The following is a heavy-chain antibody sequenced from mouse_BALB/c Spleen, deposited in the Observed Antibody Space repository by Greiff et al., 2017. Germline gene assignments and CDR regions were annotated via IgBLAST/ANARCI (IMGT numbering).Heavy chain of an antibody. Sequence: QVQLKASGAELVRPGVSVKISCQGSGYTFTDYAMHWVKQSHAKSLEWIGVISTYYGDASYNQKFKGKATMTVDKSSSTAYMELARLTSEDSAIYYCARVATVVSYFDDWGQGTTLTVSS. CDR2: ISTYYGDA. CDR3: ARVATVVSYFDD. CDR1: GYTFTDYA. D-gene: IGHD1-1*01. V-gene: IGHV1S137*01. J-gene: IGHJ2*01.